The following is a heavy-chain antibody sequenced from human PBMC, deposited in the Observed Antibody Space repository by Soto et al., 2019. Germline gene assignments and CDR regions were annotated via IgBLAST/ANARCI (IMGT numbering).Heavy chain of an antibody. CDR3: ARTVATIGYFDY. Sequence: SETLSLTCTVSGGSISSGDYYWSWIRQPPGKGLEWIGYIYYSGSTYYNPSLKSRVTISVDTSKNQFSLKLSSVTAADTAVYYCARTVATIGYFDYWGQGTLVTVS. CDR1: GGSISSGDYY. CDR2: IYYSGST. J-gene: IGHJ4*02. V-gene: IGHV4-30-4*01. D-gene: IGHD5-12*01.